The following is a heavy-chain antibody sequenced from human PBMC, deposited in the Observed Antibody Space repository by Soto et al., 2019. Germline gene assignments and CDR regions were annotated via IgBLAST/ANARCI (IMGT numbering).Heavy chain of an antibody. Sequence: GESLKISCKGSGYSFTSYWIGWVRQMPGKGLEWMGIIYPGDSDTRYSPSFQGQVTISADKSISTAYLQWSSLKTEDTALYYCVRAYENSNYYFDHWGRGTLVTVSS. CDR2: IYPGDSDT. D-gene: IGHD3-22*01. CDR1: GYSFTSYW. J-gene: IGHJ4*02. V-gene: IGHV5-51*01. CDR3: VRAYENSNYYFDH.